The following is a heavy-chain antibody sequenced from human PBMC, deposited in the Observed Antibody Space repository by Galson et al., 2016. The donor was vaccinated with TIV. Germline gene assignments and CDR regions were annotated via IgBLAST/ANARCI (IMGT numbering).Heavy chain of an antibody. Sequence: SVKVSCKASGYSFIAYYMHWVRQAPGKGLEWMGWINPYSGGTHYAQKFQGRVTMTRDTSITTAYMDLGRLTSDDTAVYYCARIPPVYSDGGGYYEVDYIDYWGQGTLVTVSS. D-gene: IGHD3-22*01. CDR2: INPYSGGT. V-gene: IGHV1-2*02. CDR3: ARIPPVYSDGGGYYEVDYIDY. J-gene: IGHJ4*02. CDR1: GYSFIAYY.